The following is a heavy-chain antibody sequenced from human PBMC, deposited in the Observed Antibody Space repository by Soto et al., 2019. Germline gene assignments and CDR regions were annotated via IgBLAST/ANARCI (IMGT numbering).Heavy chain of an antibody. Sequence: SETLTLTCAVYGGSFSGYYWSWIRQPPGKGLEWIGEINHSGSTNYNPSLKSRVTISVDTSKNQFSLKLSSVTAADTAVYYCASQPRAQLEWPYYYYYMDVWGKGTTVTVSS. D-gene: IGHD3-3*01. J-gene: IGHJ6*03. CDR1: GGSFSGYY. CDR2: INHSGST. CDR3: ASQPRAQLEWPYYYYYMDV. V-gene: IGHV4-34*01.